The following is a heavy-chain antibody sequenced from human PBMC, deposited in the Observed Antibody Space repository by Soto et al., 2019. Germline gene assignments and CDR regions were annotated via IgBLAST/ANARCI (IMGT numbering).Heavy chain of an antibody. J-gene: IGHJ4*02. CDR2: ISYDGSNK. Sequence: PGGSLRLSCAASGFTFSSYAMHWVRQAPGKGLEWVAVISYDGSNKYYADSVKGRFTISRDNSKNTLYLQMNSLRAEDTAVYYCARDPPLPSSSPLQYSFDYWGQGTLVTVSS. CDR3: ARDPPLPSSSPLQYSFDY. CDR1: GFTFSSYA. V-gene: IGHV3-30-3*01. D-gene: IGHD6-6*01.